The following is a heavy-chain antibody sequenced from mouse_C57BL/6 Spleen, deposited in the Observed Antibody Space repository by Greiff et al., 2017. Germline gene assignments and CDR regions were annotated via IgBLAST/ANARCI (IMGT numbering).Heavy chain of an antibody. D-gene: IGHD2-4*01. CDR3: ARQGDRYDYEGFAY. Sequence: EVKLVESGGGLVKPGGSLKLSCAASGFTFSSYAMSWVRQTPEKRLEWVATISDGGSYTYYPDNVKGRFTISRDNAKNNLYLQMSHLKSEDTAMYYCARQGDRYDYEGFAYWGQGTLVTVSA. V-gene: IGHV5-4*03. J-gene: IGHJ3*01. CDR1: GFTFSSYA. CDR2: ISDGGSYT.